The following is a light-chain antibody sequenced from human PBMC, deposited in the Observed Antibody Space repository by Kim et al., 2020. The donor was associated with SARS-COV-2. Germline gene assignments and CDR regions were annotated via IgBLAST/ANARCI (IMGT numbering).Light chain of an antibody. CDR2: LAS. Sequence: EIVLTQSPGTLSLSPGERATLSCSASQSVNIHLAWYQHKPGQAPRLLISLASRRATGIPDRFSGSGSGTDFTLTISRLEPEDSAAYYCQQYNTALTFGGGTKVDIK. J-gene: IGKJ4*01. CDR1: QSVNIH. CDR3: QQYNTALT. V-gene: IGKV3-20*01.